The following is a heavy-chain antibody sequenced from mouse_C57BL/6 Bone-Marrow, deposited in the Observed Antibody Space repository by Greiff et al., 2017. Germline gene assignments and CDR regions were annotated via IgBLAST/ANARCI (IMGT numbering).Heavy chain of an antibody. CDR1: GYTFTSYW. D-gene: IGHD2-5*01. J-gene: IGHJ1*03. V-gene: IGHV1-55*01. CDR2: IYPGSGST. Sequence: QVQLQQSGAELVKPGASVKMSCKASGYTFTSYWITWVKQRPGQGLEWIGDIYPGSGSTNYNEKFKSKATLTVDTSSSPAYMQLSSLTSEDSAVYYCARPYYSNDWYFDVWGTGTTVTVSS. CDR3: ARPYYSNDWYFDV.